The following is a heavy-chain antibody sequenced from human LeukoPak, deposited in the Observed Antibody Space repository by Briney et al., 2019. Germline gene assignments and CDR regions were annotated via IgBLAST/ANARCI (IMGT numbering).Heavy chain of an antibody. CDR2: ISYDGSNK. CDR3: ARDRDYYGSGSYLGLIDY. J-gene: IGHJ4*02. D-gene: IGHD3-10*01. Sequence: GGSLRLSCAASGFTFSSYAMHWVRQAPGKGLGWVAVISYDGSNKYYADSVKGRFTISRDNSKNTLYLQMNSLRAEDTAVYYCARDRDYYGSGSYLGLIDYWGQGTLVTVSS. V-gene: IGHV3-30*04. CDR1: GFTFSSYA.